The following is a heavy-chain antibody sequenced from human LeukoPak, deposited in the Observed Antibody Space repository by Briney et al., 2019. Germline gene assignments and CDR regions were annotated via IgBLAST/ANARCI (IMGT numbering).Heavy chain of an antibody. CDR2: INQDGSEM. V-gene: IGHV3-7*01. Sequence: PGGTLRLSCAPSRFTFSNYWMSWVRQAPRKGLEWLANINQDGSEMYYVDSVKGRFTISRDNGKTSLYLQINSLRADDTAVYYCARGEDSYGPLDYYYYMDVWGKGTTVTVSS. CDR3: ARGEDSYGPLDYYYYMDV. J-gene: IGHJ6*03. D-gene: IGHD5-18*01. CDR1: RFTFSNYW.